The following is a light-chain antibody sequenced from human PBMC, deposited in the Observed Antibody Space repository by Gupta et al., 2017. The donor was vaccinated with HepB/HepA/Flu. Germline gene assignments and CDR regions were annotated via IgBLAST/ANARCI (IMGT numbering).Light chain of an antibody. J-gene: IGKJ4*01. CDR1: QDISNY. CDR2: DAS. CDR3: QQYDNLLT. Sequence: DIQITQSPSSLSASVGDRVTITCPASQDISNYLNWYQQKTGKAPKLLIYDASNLETVVPSRFSGSGSGTDFTFTISSLQPEDIATYYCQQYDNLLTFGGGTKVEIK. V-gene: IGKV1-33*01.